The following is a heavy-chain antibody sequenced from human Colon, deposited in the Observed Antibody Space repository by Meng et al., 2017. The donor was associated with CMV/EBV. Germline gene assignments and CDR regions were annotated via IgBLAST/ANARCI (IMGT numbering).Heavy chain of an antibody. Sequence: QVPLMKSGAGMREPGASVKVSCKASGYTFTGYLIHWVRQAPGLGLEWMGWINPYSGDTIYAQKFEVGVTMTRDASITTAYLELSSLKSDDTAVYYCGTFGGDFDYWGQGTLVTVSS. CDR1: GYTFTGYL. V-gene: IGHV1-2*02. CDR3: GTFGGDFDY. D-gene: IGHD3-3*01. J-gene: IGHJ4*02. CDR2: INPYSGDT.